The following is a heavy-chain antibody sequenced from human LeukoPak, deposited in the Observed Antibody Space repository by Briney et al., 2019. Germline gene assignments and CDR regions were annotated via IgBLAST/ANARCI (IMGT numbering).Heavy chain of an antibody. CDR2: IYPGDSDT. CDR3: ARVYCSSTSCHSFWAAPKVEYYMDV. V-gene: IGHV5-51*01. CDR1: GYSFTSYW. D-gene: IGHD2-2*01. J-gene: IGHJ6*03. Sequence: GESLKISCKGSGYSFTSYWIGWVRQMPGKGLEWMGIIYPGDSDTRYSPSFQGQVTISADKSISTAYLQWSSLKASDTAMYYCARVYCSSTSCHSFWAAPKVEYYMDVWGKGTTVTVSS.